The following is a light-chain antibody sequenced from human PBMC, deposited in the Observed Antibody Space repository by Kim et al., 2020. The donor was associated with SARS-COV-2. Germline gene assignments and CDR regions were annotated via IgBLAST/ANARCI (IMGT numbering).Light chain of an antibody. CDR3: QSYDTSNQV. V-gene: IGLV6-57*03. Sequence: GKTVTLSCTRISGSIASNYVQWYQQRPGSAPTTVIYEDNQRPSGVPDRFSGSIDSSSNSASLTISGLKTEDEADYYCQSYDTSNQVFGGGTQLTVL. CDR1: SGSIASNY. CDR2: EDN. J-gene: IGLJ3*02.